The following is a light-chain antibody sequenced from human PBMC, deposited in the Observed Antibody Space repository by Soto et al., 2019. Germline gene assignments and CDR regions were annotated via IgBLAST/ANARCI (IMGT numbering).Light chain of an antibody. CDR3: NAQADNGKHV. Sequence: QSALTQPPSASGSPGQSVTIPWTVNSNDVGHSSFISWYQQHPGKGPKLIIYEVSKRPSGVPDRFSGSKPGNTASLSVSGLQDEDEADYFCNAQADNGKHVFGTGTKLTVL. CDR1: SNDVGHSSF. CDR2: EVS. J-gene: IGLJ1*01. V-gene: IGLV2-8*01.